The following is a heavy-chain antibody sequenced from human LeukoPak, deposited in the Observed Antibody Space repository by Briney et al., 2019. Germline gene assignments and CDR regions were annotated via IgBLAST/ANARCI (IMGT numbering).Heavy chain of an antibody. D-gene: IGHD5-18*01. J-gene: IGHJ6*03. CDR1: GGTFSSYA. CDR2: IIPIFGTA. V-gene: IGHV1-69*06. CDR3: ARVDTAMAGYYYYYMDV. Sequence: ASVKVSCKASGGTFSSYAISWVRQAPGQGLEWMGGIIPIFGTANYAQKFQGRVTITADKSTSTAYMELSSLRSEDTAVYYCARVDTAMAGYYYYYMDVWGKGTTVTVSS.